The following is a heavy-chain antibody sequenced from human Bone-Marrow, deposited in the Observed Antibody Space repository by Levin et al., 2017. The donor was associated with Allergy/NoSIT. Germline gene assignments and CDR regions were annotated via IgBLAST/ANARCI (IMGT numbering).Heavy chain of an antibody. J-gene: IGHJ4*01. Sequence: GGSLRLSCAASGFTFKTYALHWVRQAPGKGLEWVAVISYDGTKKYYTDSVKGRFTISRDNFRNTMFLRMNSLTIEDTAVYYCARDRGSSWELYYFDYWGHGTLVTVSS. CDR3: ARDRGSSWELYYFDY. D-gene: IGHD6-13*01. CDR1: GFTFKTYA. V-gene: IGHV3-30*04. CDR2: ISYDGTKK.